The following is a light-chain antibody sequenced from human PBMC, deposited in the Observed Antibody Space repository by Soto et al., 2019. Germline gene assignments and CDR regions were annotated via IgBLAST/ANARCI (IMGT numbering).Light chain of an antibody. CDR3: AAWDDSLTAVV. J-gene: IGLJ2*01. Sequence: QSVLTQPPSASATPGQRVTISCSGSSSNIGTNYVYWYQHLPGTAPKLLIYRNDQRPSGVPDRFSGSMSGTAASLAIGGLRSEDEADYYCAAWDDSLTAVVFGGGTKVTVL. CDR1: SSNIGTNY. CDR2: RND. V-gene: IGLV1-47*01.